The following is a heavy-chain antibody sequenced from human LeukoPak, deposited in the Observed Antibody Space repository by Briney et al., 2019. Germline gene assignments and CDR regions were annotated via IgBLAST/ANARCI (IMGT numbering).Heavy chain of an antibody. V-gene: IGHV3-43*02. J-gene: IGHJ4*02. CDR1: GFTFDDYA. Sequence: GGSLRLSCAASGFTFDDYAMHWVRQAPGKGLEWVSLISGDGGSTYYADSEKGRFTISRDNSKNSLYLQMNSLRTEDTALYYCAKDGENYGGNSGGFDYWGQGTLVTVSS. D-gene: IGHD4-23*01. CDR3: AKDGENYGGNSGGFDY. CDR2: ISGDGGST.